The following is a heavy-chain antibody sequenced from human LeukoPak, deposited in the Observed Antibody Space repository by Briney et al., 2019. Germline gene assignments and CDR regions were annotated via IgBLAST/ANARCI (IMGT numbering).Heavy chain of an antibody. J-gene: IGHJ6*04. CDR1: GGTFSSYA. CDR3: ARGDYDILTGYYPPYYYYGMDV. Sequence: ASVKVSCKASGGTFSSYAISWVRQAPGQGLEWMGGIIPIFGTANYAQKFQGRVTITAGESTSTAYMELSSLRSEDTAVYYCARGDYDILTGYYPPYYYYGMDVWGKGTTVTVSS. V-gene: IGHV1-69*01. D-gene: IGHD3-9*01. CDR2: IIPIFGTA.